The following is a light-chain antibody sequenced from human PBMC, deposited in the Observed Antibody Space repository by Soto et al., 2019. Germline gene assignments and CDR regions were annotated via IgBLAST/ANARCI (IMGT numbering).Light chain of an antibody. CDR2: GAS. CDR1: QSVSGSR. CDR3: QHYDTSPIT. J-gene: IGKJ5*01. V-gene: IGKV3-20*01. Sequence: EIVLTQSPGTLSLSPGERATLSVMASQSVSGSRLAWYQQKPGQAPRLLIYGASNRATGIPDRFSGGESGTDFTLTISRLAPEDFALYYCQHYDTSPITFGQGTRLEIK.